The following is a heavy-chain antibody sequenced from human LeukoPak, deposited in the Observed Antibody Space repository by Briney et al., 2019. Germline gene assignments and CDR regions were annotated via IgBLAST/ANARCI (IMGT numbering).Heavy chain of an antibody. J-gene: IGHJ4*02. CDR2: IYYSGST. CDR3: ASIVVVVAAIGY. V-gene: IGHV4-39*01. CDR1: GGSISSSSYY. Sequence: PSEALSLTCTVSGGSISSSSYYWGWIRQSAGKGPEWIGSIYYSGSTYYNPSLKSRVTISVDTSKNQFSLKMSSVTAADTAVYYCASIVVVVAAIGYWGQGTLVTVSS. D-gene: IGHD2-15*01.